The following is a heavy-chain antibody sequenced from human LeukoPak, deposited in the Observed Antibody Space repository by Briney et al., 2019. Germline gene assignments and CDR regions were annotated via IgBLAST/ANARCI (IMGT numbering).Heavy chain of an antibody. Sequence: PGGSLRLSCAASGFTFSSYWTSWVRQAPGKGLEWVANIKQDGSEKYYVDSVKGRFTISRDNAKNSLYLQMNSLRAEDTAVYYCARTPQGQWLVRWGQGTLVTVSS. J-gene: IGHJ4*02. CDR1: GFTFSSYW. CDR3: ARTPQGQWLVR. CDR2: IKQDGSEK. V-gene: IGHV3-7*01. D-gene: IGHD6-19*01.